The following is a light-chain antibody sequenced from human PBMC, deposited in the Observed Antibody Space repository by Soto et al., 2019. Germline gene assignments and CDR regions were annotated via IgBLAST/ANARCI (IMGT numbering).Light chain of an antibody. Sequence: DIQMTQSPSTLSASVGDRVTITCRASQSLRNWLAWYQQKPGQDPKLLIYKPSNLEGGVPSKFSGSGSGTEFSLTISSLQPDDFATDYCQQHKSFSLTFGGGTRVEVK. CDR3: QQHKSFSLT. J-gene: IGKJ4*01. V-gene: IGKV1-5*03. CDR2: KPS. CDR1: QSLRNW.